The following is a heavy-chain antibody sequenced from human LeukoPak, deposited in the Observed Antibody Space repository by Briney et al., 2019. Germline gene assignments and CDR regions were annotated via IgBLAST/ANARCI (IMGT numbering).Heavy chain of an antibody. CDR3: AELGITMIGGV. CDR2: ISSSGSTI. V-gene: IGHV3-48*03. J-gene: IGHJ6*04. Sequence: GSLRLSCAASGFTFSSYEMSWVRQAPGKGLEWVSYISSSGSTIYYADSVKGRFTISRDNAKNSLYLQMNSLRAEDTAVYYCAELGITMIGGVWGKGTTVTISS. D-gene: IGHD3-10*02. CDR1: GFTFSSYE.